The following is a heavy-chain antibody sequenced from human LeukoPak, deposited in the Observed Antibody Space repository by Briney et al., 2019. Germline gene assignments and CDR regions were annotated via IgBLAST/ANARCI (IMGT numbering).Heavy chain of an antibody. CDR2: ISGSGSST. V-gene: IGHV3-23*01. CDR3: ATSSHSSDYYWSAFNI. CDR1: GFIFSSYG. J-gene: IGHJ3*02. Sequence: PGETLRLSCVASGFIFSSYGMTWVRQAPGKGLEWVSVISGSGSSTYYADSVKGRFTISRDNSKNTLYLQMNSLKTEDTAVYYCATSSHSSDYYWSAFNIWGQGTMVIVSS. D-gene: IGHD3-22*01.